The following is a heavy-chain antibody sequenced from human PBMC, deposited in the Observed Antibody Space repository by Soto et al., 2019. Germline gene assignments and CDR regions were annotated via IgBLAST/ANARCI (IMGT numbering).Heavy chain of an antibody. CDR3: AKDTRYADYVRWFDS. Sequence: EVHLLESGGGLLQPGGSLRLSCTASGFTFSNYAMTWVRQAPGRGLEGVSGITASGGRTFYADSVKGRFTISRYNSRSTLYLQMNSLRAEDTAVYYCAKDTRYADYVRWFDSWGQGTLVTVSS. D-gene: IGHD4-17*01. J-gene: IGHJ5*01. CDR2: ITASGGRT. CDR1: GFTFSNYA. V-gene: IGHV3-23*01.